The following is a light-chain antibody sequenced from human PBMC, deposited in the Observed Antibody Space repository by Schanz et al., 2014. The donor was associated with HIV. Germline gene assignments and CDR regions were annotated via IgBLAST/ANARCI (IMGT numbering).Light chain of an antibody. V-gene: IGLV4-69*01. Sequence: QVVLTQSPSASASLGASVKLTCTLSSGHSSYAIAWHQQQPEKGPRYLMKLNSDGSHSKGDGIPDRFSGSSSGAERYLTISSLQSEDEADYYCQTWDTGIRVFGGGTKLTVL. CDR1: SGHSSYA. CDR2: LNSDGSH. CDR3: QTWDTGIRV. J-gene: IGLJ3*02.